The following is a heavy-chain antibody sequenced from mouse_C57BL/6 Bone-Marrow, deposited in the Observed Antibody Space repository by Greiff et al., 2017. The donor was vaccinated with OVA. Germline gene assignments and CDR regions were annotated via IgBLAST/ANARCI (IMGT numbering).Heavy chain of an antibody. CDR3: ASYGNSWYFDV. V-gene: IGHV1-82*01. CDR1: GYAFSSSW. J-gene: IGHJ1*03. Sequence: VHLVESGPELVKPGASVKISCKASGYAFSSSWMNWVKQRPGKGLEWIGRIYPGDGDTNYNGKFKGKATLTADKSSSTAYMQLSSLTSEDSAVYFCASYGNSWYFDVWGTGTTVTVSS. D-gene: IGHD2-1*01. CDR2: IYPGDGDT.